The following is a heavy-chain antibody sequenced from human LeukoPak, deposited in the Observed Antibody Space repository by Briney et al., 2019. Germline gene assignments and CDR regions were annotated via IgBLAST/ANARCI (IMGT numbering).Heavy chain of an antibody. V-gene: IGHV1-18*01. D-gene: IGHD3-22*01. J-gene: IGHJ1*01. CDR3: ASGYYDSSGYYEATYFQH. CDR2: ISAYNGNT. Sequence: GASVKVSCKASGYTFTSYGISWVRQAPGQGLEWMGWISAYNGNTNYAQKLQGRVTMTTDTSTSTAYMELRSLRSDDTAVYYCASGYYDSSGYYEATYFQHWGQGTLVTVSS. CDR1: GYTFTSYG.